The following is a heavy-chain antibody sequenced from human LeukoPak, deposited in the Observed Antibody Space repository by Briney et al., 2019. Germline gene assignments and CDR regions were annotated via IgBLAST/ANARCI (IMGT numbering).Heavy chain of an antibody. CDR2: INPNSGGT. V-gene: IGHV1-2*02. D-gene: IGHD1-26*01. CDR1: GYTFTGYY. Sequence: GASVKVSCKASGYTFTGYYMHWVRQAPGQGLEWMGWINPNSGGTNYAQKFQGRVTMTRDTSISTAYMELSSLRFDDTAVYYCARDNSVGDIAWWFDPWGQGTLVTVSS. J-gene: IGHJ5*02. CDR3: ARDNSVGDIAWWFDP.